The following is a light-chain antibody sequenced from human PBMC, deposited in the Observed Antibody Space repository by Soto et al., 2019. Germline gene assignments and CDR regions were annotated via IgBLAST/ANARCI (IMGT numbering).Light chain of an antibody. V-gene: IGLV1-40*01. Sequence: QAVVTQPPSVSGAPGQRVTISRTGSSSNIGAGYDVHWYQQLPGTAPKLLVSGNTNRPSGVPDRFSGSKSGTSASLAITGLQAEDEADYYCQSYDSSLSYWVFGGGTKLTVL. J-gene: IGLJ3*02. CDR3: QSYDSSLSYWV. CDR1: SSNIGAGYD. CDR2: GNT.